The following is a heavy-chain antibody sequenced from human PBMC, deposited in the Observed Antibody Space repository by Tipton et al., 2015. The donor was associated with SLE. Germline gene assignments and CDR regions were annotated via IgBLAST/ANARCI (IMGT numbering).Heavy chain of an antibody. CDR1: GDSISANSYP. Sequence: GLVKPSETLSLICTVSGDSISANSYPWGWVRQPPGKGLEWIGNVYYSGSTYYSASLRSRVTISLDRSKNHFSLTLNSGTAADTAVYYCAKTTVYSNDWPYFDHWGQGTLVTVSS. CDR3: AKTTVYSNDWPYFDH. J-gene: IGHJ4*02. D-gene: IGHD6-19*01. CDR2: VYYSGST. V-gene: IGHV4-39*07.